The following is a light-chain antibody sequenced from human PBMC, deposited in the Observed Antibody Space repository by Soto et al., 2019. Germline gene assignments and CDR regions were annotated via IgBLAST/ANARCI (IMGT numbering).Light chain of an antibody. J-gene: IGKJ5*01. V-gene: IGKV1-27*01. CDR2: AAS. CDR1: QGINDY. Sequence: DIQLNQSPSSLSASVGDRVTITCRASQGINDYLAWYQQKPGEVPNLLIYAASTLQSGVPSRFSGSGSGTLFTLTISGLQPEDVATYYCQKYNKAPFTFGQGTRLEIK. CDR3: QKYNKAPFT.